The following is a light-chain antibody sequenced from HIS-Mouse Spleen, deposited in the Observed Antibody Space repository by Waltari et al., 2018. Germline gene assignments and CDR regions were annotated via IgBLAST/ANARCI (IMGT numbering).Light chain of an antibody. V-gene: IGLV2-23*03. CDR3: CSYAGSSTV. CDR2: EGS. CDR1: SSDVGRYNL. Sequence: QSALTQSASVSGSPGQSITISCTGTSSDVGRYNLVSCYQQHPGKAPKLMIYEGSKRPSGVSNRFSGSKSGNTASLTISGLQAEDEADYYCCSYAGSSTVFGTGTKVTVL. J-gene: IGLJ1*01.